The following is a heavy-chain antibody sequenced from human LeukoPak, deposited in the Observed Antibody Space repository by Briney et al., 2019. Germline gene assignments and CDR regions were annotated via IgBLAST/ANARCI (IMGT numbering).Heavy chain of an antibody. J-gene: IGHJ5*02. CDR2: IKQDESEK. V-gene: IGHV3-7*05. CDR3: ARGGYYDILTGTNWFDP. CDR1: GFTFSTYW. D-gene: IGHD3-9*01. Sequence: GGSLRLSCAASGFTFSTYWMSWVRQAPGKGLEWVANIKQDESEKYYVDSVKGRFTISRDNAKNSLYLQMNSLRSEDTAVYYCARGGYYDILTGTNWFDPWGQGTLVTVSS.